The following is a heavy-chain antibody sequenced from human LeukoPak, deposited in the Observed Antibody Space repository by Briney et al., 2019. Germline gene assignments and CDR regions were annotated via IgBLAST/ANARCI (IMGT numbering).Heavy chain of an antibody. V-gene: IGHV1-46*01. CDR1: GYTFTTYY. Sequence: ASVKVSCKASGYTFTTYYMHWVRQAPGQGLEWMGIINPSGVSTSYAQKFQGRVTMTRDTSTSTVYMELSSLRSEDTAVYYCARDPWGRGYCSTTSCQNLGGNDAFDIWGQGTMVTVSS. CDR3: ARDPWGRGYCSTTSCQNLGGNDAFDI. CDR2: INPSGVST. D-gene: IGHD2-2*01. J-gene: IGHJ3*02.